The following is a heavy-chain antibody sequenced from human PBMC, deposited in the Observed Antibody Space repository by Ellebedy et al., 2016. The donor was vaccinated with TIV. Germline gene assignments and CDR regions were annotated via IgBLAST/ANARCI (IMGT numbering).Heavy chain of an antibody. CDR2: IIPIFGTA. D-gene: IGHD4-17*01. J-gene: IGHJ6*02. Sequence: SVKVSCXASGGTFSSYAISWVRQAPGQGLEWMGGIIPIFGTANYAQKFQGRVTITADKSTSTAYMELSSLRSEDTAVYYCASSRKRSRSGVTTFFYYYGMDVWGQGTTVTVSS. CDR1: GGTFSSYA. V-gene: IGHV1-69*06. CDR3: ASSRKRSRSGVTTFFYYYGMDV.